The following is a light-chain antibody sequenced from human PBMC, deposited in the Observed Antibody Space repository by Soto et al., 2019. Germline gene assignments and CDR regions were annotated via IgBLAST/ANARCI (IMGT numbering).Light chain of an antibody. CDR2: GAS. V-gene: IGKV3-15*01. J-gene: IGKJ1*01. Sequence: ERVMTQSPATLSVSPGERATLSCRASQSVSSNLAWYQQKPGQAPRLLIYGASTRATGIPARFSGSGSATEFTLTISSLQSEDFAVYYCQQYNNWPRTFGQGTKVDIK. CDR1: QSVSSN. CDR3: QQYNNWPRT.